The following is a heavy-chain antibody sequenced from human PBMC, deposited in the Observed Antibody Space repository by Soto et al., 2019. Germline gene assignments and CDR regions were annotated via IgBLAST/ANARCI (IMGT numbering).Heavy chain of an antibody. V-gene: IGHV3-23*01. CDR1: GFTVSSYA. CDR3: AKALRFTFTTGYYMDV. Sequence: EVQLLESGGGLVQPGGSLRLSCAASGFTVSSYAMSWVRQAPGKGLEWVSVISGSGSTYSADSVKGRFTISRDSSKNTLYLQMTSLRAEDTAVYYCAKALRFTFTTGYYMDVWGRGTTVTVSS. J-gene: IGHJ6*03. D-gene: IGHD3-16*01. CDR2: ISGSGST.